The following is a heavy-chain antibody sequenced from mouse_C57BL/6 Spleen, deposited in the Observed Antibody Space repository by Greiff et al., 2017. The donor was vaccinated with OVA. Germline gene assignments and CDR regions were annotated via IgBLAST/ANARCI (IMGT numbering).Heavy chain of an antibody. V-gene: IGHV1-76*01. Sequence: VQLQQSGAELVRPGASVKLSCKASGYTFTDYYINWVKQRPGQGLEWIARIYPGSGNTYYNEKFKGKATLTAEKSSSTAYMQLSSLTSEDSAVYFCAREGPYYYGSSYRFDYWGQGTTLTVSS. CDR2: IYPGSGNT. CDR3: AREGPYYYGSSYRFDY. D-gene: IGHD1-1*01. J-gene: IGHJ2*01. CDR1: GYTFTDYY.